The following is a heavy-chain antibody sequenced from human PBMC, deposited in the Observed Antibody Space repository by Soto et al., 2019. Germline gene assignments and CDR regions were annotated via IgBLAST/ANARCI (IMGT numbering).Heavy chain of an antibody. J-gene: IGHJ2*01. CDR3: ARHHGDDSSGYSWYFDL. V-gene: IGHV4-59*01. D-gene: IGHD3-22*01. CDR1: GGSISSYY. CDR2: IYYSGST. Sequence: ETLSLTCTVSGGSISSYYWSWIRQPPGKGLEWIGYIYYSGSTNYNPSLKSRVTISVDTSKNQFSLKLSSVTAADTAVYYCARHHGDDSSGYSWYFDLWGRGTLVTVSS.